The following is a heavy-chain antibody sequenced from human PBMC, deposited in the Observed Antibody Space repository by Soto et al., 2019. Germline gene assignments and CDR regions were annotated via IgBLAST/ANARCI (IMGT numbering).Heavy chain of an antibody. J-gene: IGHJ3*02. Sequence: GESLKLSCKGSGYNFANYWIGWVRQMPGKGLEWMGMIFPGDSDIKNSPSLQGQITMSVDKSDSSAYLQWRSLKASDTAMYYCVPGYTTGPDDFDIWGQGTILTV. V-gene: IGHV5-51*01. CDR2: IFPGDSDI. CDR1: GYNFANYW. D-gene: IGHD6-13*01. CDR3: VPGYTTGPDDFDI.